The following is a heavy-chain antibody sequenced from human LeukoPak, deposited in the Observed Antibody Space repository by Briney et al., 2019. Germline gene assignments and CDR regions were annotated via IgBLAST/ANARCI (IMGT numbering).Heavy chain of an antibody. D-gene: IGHD3-3*01. CDR3: ARESGIWSQNVLIDY. CDR2: IYYSGST. J-gene: IGHJ4*02. Sequence: PSQTLSLTCTVSGGSISSGDYYWSWIRQPPGTGLEWIGYIYYSGSTYYNPSLKSRVTISVDTSKNQFSLKLSSVTAADTAVYYCARESGIWSQNVLIDYWGQGTLVTVSS. CDR1: GGSISSGDYY. V-gene: IGHV4-30-4*08.